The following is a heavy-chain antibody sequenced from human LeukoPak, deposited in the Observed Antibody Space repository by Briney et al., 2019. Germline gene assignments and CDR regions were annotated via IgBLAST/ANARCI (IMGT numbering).Heavy chain of an antibody. V-gene: IGHV3-23*01. Sequence: GGSLRLSCAASGFTFSSYAMSWVRQAPGKGLEWVSVISDSGGSTYYADSVKGRFTISRDNAKNSLYLQMDSLRAEDTAVYYCAKAATTVTPMDYYYGMDVWGQGTTVTVSS. D-gene: IGHD4-17*01. CDR3: AKAATTVTPMDYYYGMDV. J-gene: IGHJ6*02. CDR1: GFTFSSYA. CDR2: ISDSGGST.